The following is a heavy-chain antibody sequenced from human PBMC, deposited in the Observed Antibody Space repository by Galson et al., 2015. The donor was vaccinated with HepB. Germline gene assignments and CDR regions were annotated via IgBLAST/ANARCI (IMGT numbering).Heavy chain of an antibody. CDR2: IKQDGSEK. V-gene: IGHV3-7*04. J-gene: IGHJ6*02. CDR1: GFTFSSYW. CDR3: ARGVAGTPYYYGMDV. Sequence: SLRLSCAASGFTFSSYWMSWVRQAPGKGLEWVANIKQDGSEKYYVDSVKGRFTISRDNAKNSLYLQMNSLRAEDTAVYYCARGVAGTPYYYGMDVWGQGTTVTVSS. D-gene: IGHD6-19*01.